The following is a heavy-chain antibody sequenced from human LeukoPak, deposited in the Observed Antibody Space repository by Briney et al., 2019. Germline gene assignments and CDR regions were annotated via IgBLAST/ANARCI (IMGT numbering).Heavy chain of an antibody. J-gene: IGHJ4*02. D-gene: IGHD4-11*01. CDR1: GGTFSSYA. Sequence: SVKVSCKASGGTFSSYAISWVRQAPGQGLEWMGGIIPIFGTANYAQKLQGRVTMTTDTSTSTAYMELRSLRSDDTAVYYCARSPLQYPTGYWGQGTLVTVSS. V-gene: IGHV1-69*05. CDR3: ARSPLQYPTGY. CDR2: IIPIFGTA.